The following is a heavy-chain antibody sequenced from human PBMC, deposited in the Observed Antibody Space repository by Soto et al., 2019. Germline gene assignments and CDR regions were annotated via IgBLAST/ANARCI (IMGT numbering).Heavy chain of an antibody. CDR3: ARDRGYSSSWYVADWFDP. J-gene: IGHJ5*02. D-gene: IGHD6-13*01. V-gene: IGHV1-2*02. Sequence: ASVKVSCKASGYTFTGYYMHWVRQAPGQGLEWMGWINPNSGGTNYAQKFQGRVTMTRDTSISTAYMELSRLRSDDTAVYYCARDRGYSSSWYVADWFDPWGQGTLVTSPQ. CDR1: GYTFTGYY. CDR2: INPNSGGT.